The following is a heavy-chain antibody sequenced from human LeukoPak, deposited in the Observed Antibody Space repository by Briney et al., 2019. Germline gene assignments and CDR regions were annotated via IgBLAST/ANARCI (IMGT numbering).Heavy chain of an antibody. CDR2: INHSGST. J-gene: IGHJ5*02. D-gene: IGHD3-10*01. CDR1: GGSFSGYY. V-gene: IGHV4-34*01. CDR3: AREGSGSGSYSRWFDP. Sequence: SETLSLTCAVYGGSFSGYYWSWIRQPPGKGLEWIGEINHSGSTNYNPSLRSRVTISVDTSKNQFSLKLSSVTAADTAVYYCAREGSGSGSYSRWFDPWGQGTLVTVSS.